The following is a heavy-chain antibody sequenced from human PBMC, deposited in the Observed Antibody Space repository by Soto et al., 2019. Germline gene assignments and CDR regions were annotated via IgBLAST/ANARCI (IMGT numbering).Heavy chain of an antibody. CDR2: FNLYNGDT. J-gene: IGHJ4*02. V-gene: IGHV1-18*01. CDR1: GFTFTTSG. D-gene: IGHD3-10*01. CDR3: ARDLFGELPN. Sequence: QVQLVQSGSEVKKSGASVRVSCRASGFTFTTSGITWVRQAPGQGLEWMGWFNLYNGDTNYAQKFQGRVTMTTDASTTTAYMELRSLRSDDTAMYYCARDLFGELPNWGQGPRFTVSS.